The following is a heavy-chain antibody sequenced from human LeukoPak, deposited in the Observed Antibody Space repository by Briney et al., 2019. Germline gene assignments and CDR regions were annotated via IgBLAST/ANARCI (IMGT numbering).Heavy chain of an antibody. Sequence: GGSLRLSCAASGFTFSSYEMNWVRQAPGKGLEWVSYISSSGSTIYYADSVKGRFTISRDNAKNSLYLQMNSLRAEDTAVYYCARGRFCSSTNCYFDYWGQGTLVTVSS. D-gene: IGHD2-2*01. V-gene: IGHV3-48*03. J-gene: IGHJ4*02. CDR2: ISSSGSTI. CDR3: ARGRFCSSTNCYFDY. CDR1: GFTFSSYE.